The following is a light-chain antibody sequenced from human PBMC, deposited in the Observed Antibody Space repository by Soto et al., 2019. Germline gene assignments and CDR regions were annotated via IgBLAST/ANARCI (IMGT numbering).Light chain of an antibody. J-gene: IGKJ1*01. CDR3: QQYYSYPPV. CDR1: QGISSY. V-gene: IGKV1-8*01. Sequence: AIRMTQSPSSFSASTGDRVTITCRASQGISSYLAWYQQKPGKAHKLLIYAASTLQSGVPSRFRGSGSGTDFTLTISCLQSEDFATYYCQQYYSYPPVFGQGTKVDIK. CDR2: AAS.